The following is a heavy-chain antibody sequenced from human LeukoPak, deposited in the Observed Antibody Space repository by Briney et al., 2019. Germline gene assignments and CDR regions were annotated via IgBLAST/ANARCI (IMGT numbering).Heavy chain of an antibody. D-gene: IGHD3-9*01. Sequence: GGSLRLSCAASGFTFSSYWMHWVRQAPGKGLVWVSRINSDGSSTSYADSVKGRFTISRDNAKNTLYLQMNSLRAEDTAVYYCARTYYDILTGYNPYFDYWGQGTLVTVSS. CDR3: ARTYYDILTGYNPYFDY. CDR2: INSDGSST. V-gene: IGHV3-74*01. J-gene: IGHJ4*02. CDR1: GFTFSSYW.